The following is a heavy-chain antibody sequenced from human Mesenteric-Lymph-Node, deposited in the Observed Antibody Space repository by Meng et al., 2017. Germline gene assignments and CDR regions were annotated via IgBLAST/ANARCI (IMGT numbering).Heavy chain of an antibody. D-gene: IGHD4-11*01. CDR3: TRASADYMFDF. CDR1: GFTVSSYG. V-gene: IGHV3-7*01. CDR2: IKQDGGEK. Sequence: GESLKISCAGSGFTVSSYGMNWVRQAPGKGLEWVANIKQDGGEKYYVDSVKGRFTISRDNAENSPYLQMDSLRAEDTAVYYCTRASADYMFDFWGQGTMVTVSS. J-gene: IGHJ4*02.